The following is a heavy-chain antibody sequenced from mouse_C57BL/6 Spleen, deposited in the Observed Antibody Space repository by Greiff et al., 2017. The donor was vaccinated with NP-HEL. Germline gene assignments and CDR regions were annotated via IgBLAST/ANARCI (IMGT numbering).Heavy chain of an antibody. D-gene: IGHD2-1*01. V-gene: IGHV1-22*01. Sequence: EVQLQQSGPELVKPGASVKMSCKASGYTFTDYNMHWVKQSHGKSLEWIGYINPNNGGTSYNQKFKGKATLTVNKSSSTAYMELRSLTSEDAAVYYCARCDLLWYYFDYWGQGTTLTVSS. CDR1: GYTFTDYN. J-gene: IGHJ2*01. CDR2: INPNNGGT. CDR3: ARCDLLWYYFDY.